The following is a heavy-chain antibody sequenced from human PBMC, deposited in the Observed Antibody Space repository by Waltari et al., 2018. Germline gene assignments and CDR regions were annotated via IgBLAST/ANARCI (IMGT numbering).Heavy chain of an antibody. D-gene: IGHD2-15*01. CDR1: GGSISSYY. Sequence: QVQLQESGPGLVKPSETLSLTCTVSGGSISSYYWSWIRQPPGKGLAWIGYIYYSGNTNYNPSVKSRVTISVDTSKNQFSLKLSSVTAADTAVYYCASRYCSGGSCYSHWDFDLWGRGTLVTVSS. J-gene: IGHJ2*01. CDR2: IYYSGNT. V-gene: IGHV4-59*01. CDR3: ASRYCSGGSCYSHWDFDL.